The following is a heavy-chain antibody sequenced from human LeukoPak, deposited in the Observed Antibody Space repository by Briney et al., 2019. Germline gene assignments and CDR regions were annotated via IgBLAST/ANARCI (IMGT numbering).Heavy chain of an antibody. Sequence: GGSLRLSCAASGFTFSSYAMRWVRQAPGKGLEWVAVISYDGSNKYYADSVKGRFTISRDNSKNTLYLQMNSLRAEDTAVYYCARDLVGATSYYYYGMDVWGQGTTVTVSS. CDR2: ISYDGSNK. CDR3: ARDLVGATSYYYYGMDV. V-gene: IGHV3-30-3*01. CDR1: GFTFSSYA. J-gene: IGHJ6*02. D-gene: IGHD1-26*01.